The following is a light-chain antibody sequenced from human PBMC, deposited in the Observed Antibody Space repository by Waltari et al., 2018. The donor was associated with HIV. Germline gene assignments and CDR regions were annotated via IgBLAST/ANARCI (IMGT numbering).Light chain of an antibody. J-gene: IGLJ3*02. Sequence: NFMLTQPHSVSESPGKTVTISCTRSSGSIASNYVQWYQQRPGSAPTTVLYADKQRPSGVPDRFSGSIDSSSNSASLTISGLKTEDEADYCCQSYDSTNRVFGGGTKLTVL. CDR2: ADK. V-gene: IGLV6-57*03. CDR3: QSYDSTNRV. CDR1: SGSIASNY.